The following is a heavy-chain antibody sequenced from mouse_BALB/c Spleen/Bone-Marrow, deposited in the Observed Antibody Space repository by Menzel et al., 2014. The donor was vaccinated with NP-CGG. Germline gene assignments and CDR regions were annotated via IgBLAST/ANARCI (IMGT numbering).Heavy chain of an antibody. CDR1: GFSFTGYG. V-gene: IGHV2-6-7*01. CDR2: LWCDRST. J-gene: IGHJ4*01. CDR3: AKDSLLNTKALDY. D-gene: IGHD1-2*01. Sequence: QVQLQQSGPGLVAPSQTLSITCSVSGFSFTGYGVSWVRQSPGKGLEWLGMLWCDRSTDYNSALKSRLSISKDNSKSQDILKMNSLKTDNTASYDCAKDSLLNTKALDYWGQGTSVTVSS.